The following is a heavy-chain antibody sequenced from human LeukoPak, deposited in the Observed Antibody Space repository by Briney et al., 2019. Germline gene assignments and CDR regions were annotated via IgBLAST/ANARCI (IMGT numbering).Heavy chain of an antibody. D-gene: IGHD4-17*01. Sequence: GGSLRLSCTASGFTFSNAGMNWVRQAPGKGLEWVGRIKTKSEGGTTDYAAPAKGRFTISRDDSKNTLSLQMNSLKAEDTAVYYCTTDLGDYGDYIRCWGQGTLVTVSS. CDR3: TTDLGDYGDYIRC. J-gene: IGHJ4*02. CDR2: IKTKSEGGTT. CDR1: GFTFSNAG. V-gene: IGHV3-15*01.